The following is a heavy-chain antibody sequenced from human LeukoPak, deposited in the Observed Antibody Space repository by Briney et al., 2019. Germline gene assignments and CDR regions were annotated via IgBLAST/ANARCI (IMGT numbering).Heavy chain of an antibody. CDR1: GFTFSSYG. Sequence: PGRSLRLSCAASGFTFSSYGMHGVRQAPGKGLEWVAVISYDGSNKYYADSVKGRFTISRDNSKNTLYLQMNSLRAEDTAVYYCAKTTYYYDSSGYSNWFDPWGQGTLVTVSS. D-gene: IGHD3-22*01. CDR2: ISYDGSNK. V-gene: IGHV3-30*18. J-gene: IGHJ5*02. CDR3: AKTTYYYDSSGYSNWFDP.